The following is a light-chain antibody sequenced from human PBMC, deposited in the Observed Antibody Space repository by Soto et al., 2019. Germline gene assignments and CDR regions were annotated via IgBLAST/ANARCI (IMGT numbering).Light chain of an antibody. J-gene: IGKJ2*01. V-gene: IGKV1-8*01. CDR1: QGISSY. Sequence: AVRITQSPSSFSASTGDRGAITCRASQGISSYLAWYQQKPGKAPKLLIYAASTLQSGVPSRFSGSGSGTDFTLTISCLQSEDFATYYCQQYYSYPYTFGQGTKVDIK. CDR3: QQYYSYPYT. CDR2: AAS.